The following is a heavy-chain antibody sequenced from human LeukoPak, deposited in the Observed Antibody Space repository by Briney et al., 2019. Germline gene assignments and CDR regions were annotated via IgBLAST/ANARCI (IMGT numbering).Heavy chain of an antibody. J-gene: IGHJ4*02. CDR1: GYTFTSYG. V-gene: IGHV1-18*01. D-gene: IGHD2-2*03. CDR3: ARKLGYCSSTSCAAHDY. Sequence: GASVKVSCKASGYTFTSYGISWVRQAPGQGLEWMGWISAYNGNTNYAQKLQGRVTMTTDTSTSTAYMELRSLRSDDTAVYYCARKLGYCSSTSCAAHDYWGQGTLVTVSS. CDR2: ISAYNGNT.